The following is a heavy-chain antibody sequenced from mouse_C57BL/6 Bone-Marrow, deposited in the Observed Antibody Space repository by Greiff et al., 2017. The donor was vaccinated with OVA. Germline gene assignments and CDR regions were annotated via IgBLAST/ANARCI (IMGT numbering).Heavy chain of an antibody. V-gene: IGHV7-3*01. Sequence: EVMLVESGGGLVQPGGSLSLSCAASGFTFTDYYMSWVRQPPGKALEWLGFIRNKANGYTTEYSASVKGRFTISRDNSQSILYLQMNALRAEDSATYYCARLGRAYSNWYFDVWGTGTTVTVSS. CDR3: ARLGRAYSNWYFDV. CDR2: IRNKANGYTT. D-gene: IGHD2-5*01. CDR1: GFTFTDYY. J-gene: IGHJ1*03.